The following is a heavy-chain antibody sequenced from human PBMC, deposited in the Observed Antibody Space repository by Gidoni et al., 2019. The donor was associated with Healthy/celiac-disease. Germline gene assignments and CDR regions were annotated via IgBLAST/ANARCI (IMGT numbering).Heavy chain of an antibody. D-gene: IGHD3-22*01. CDR3: ARGLYYYYDSSGRRNGFDY. CDR2: IWYDGSNK. CDR1: GFTFSSYG. J-gene: IGHJ4*02. Sequence: QVQLVESGGGVVQPGRSLRLSCAASGFTFSSYGMHWVRQAPGKGLEWVAVIWYDGSNKYYADSVKGRFTISRDNSKNTLYLQMNSLRAEDTAVYYCARGLYYYYDSSGRRNGFDYWGQGTLVTVSS. V-gene: IGHV3-33*01.